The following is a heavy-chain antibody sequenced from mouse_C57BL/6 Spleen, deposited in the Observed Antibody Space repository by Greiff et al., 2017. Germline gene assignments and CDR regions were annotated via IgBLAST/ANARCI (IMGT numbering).Heavy chain of an antibody. CDR2: INPSSGYT. J-gene: IGHJ4*01. CDR1: GYTFTSYT. Sequence: QVQLKQSGAELARPGASVKMSCKASGYTFTSYTMHWVKQSPGQGLEWIGYINPSSGYTKYNQKFKDKATLTADKSSSTAYMQLSSLTSEDSAVYYCARGSSGYKAMDYWGQGTSVTVSS. V-gene: IGHV1-4*01. CDR3: ARGSSGYKAMDY. D-gene: IGHD3-2*02.